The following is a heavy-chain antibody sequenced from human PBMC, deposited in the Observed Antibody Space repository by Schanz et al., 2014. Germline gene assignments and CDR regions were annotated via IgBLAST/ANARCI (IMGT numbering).Heavy chain of an antibody. CDR1: GFNFSTYA. Sequence: QVHLVESGGGVVQPGGSLRLSCAASGFNFSTYALHWVRQAPGKGLVWVAVTSSDGSLKYYADSVKGRFTISRDNSKNTVYLQMNSLRSEDTAVYYCTRDRGALINHNDALDLWGQGTMVSVSS. CDR3: TRDRGALINHNDALDL. V-gene: IGHV3-30*04. CDR2: TSSDGSLK. J-gene: IGHJ3*01. D-gene: IGHD3-16*01.